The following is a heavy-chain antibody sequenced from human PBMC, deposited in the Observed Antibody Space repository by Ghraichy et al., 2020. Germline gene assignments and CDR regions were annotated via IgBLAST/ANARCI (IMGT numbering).Heavy chain of an antibody. CDR3: ARGYCSGGSCWDTFDI. CDR2: IYPNSGGT. CDR1: GYTFTGYY. Sequence: ASVKDSCKASGYTFTGYYLHWVRQAPGQGLEWMGWIYPNSGGTNYAQKFEGRVTMTRDTSITTAYMELSRLRSDDTAVYYCARGYCSGGSCWDTFDIWGQGTMVTVSS. D-gene: IGHD2-15*01. J-gene: IGHJ3*02. V-gene: IGHV1-2*02.